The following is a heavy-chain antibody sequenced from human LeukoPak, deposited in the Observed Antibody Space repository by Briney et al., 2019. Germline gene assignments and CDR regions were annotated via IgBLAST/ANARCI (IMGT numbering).Heavy chain of an antibody. Sequence: PGGSLRFSRAASGFTFSSYEMNWVRQAPGKGLEWVSYISSSGSTINYADSVKGRFTISRDNAKNSLYLQMSSLRAEDTAVYYCARRGHSSGWYRYWGQGAMVTVSS. D-gene: IGHD6-19*01. CDR2: ISSSGSTI. V-gene: IGHV3-48*03. CDR1: GFTFSSYE. CDR3: ARRGHSSGWYRY. J-gene: IGHJ4*02.